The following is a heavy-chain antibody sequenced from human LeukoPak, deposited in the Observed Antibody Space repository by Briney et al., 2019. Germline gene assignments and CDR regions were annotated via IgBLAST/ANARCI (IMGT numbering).Heavy chain of an antibody. Sequence: SETLSLTCTVSGGSISSSSYYWGWIRQPPGKGLEWIGSMYYSGSTYYKRSLKSRVTISGDTSKDQFSLKLSSVTAADTAVYYCARDKQLDWAHYYYYYMDVWGKGTTVTVSS. CDR3: ARDKQLDWAHYYYYYMDV. V-gene: IGHV4-39*07. CDR2: MYYSGST. CDR1: GGSISSSSYY. D-gene: IGHD1-1*01. J-gene: IGHJ6*03.